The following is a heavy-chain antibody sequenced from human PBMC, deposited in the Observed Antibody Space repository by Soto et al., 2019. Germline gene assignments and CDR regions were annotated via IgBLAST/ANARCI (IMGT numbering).Heavy chain of an antibody. Sequence: PGESLRLSCAASGFTFNNYAMTWVRQAPGKGLEWVSGISGGGGSTYYADSLKGRFTISRDNSKNTLYLQMNSLRVADTAVYYCARTESSGWSTRYGMDVWGQGTTVTVSS. CDR3: ARTESSGWSTRYGMDV. CDR1: GFTFNNYA. D-gene: IGHD6-19*01. CDR2: ISGGGGST. V-gene: IGHV3-23*01. J-gene: IGHJ6*02.